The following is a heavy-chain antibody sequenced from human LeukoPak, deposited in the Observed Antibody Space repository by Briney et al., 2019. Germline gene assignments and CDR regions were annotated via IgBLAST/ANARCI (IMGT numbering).Heavy chain of an antibody. Sequence: ASVKVSCKASGYTFTGYYMHWVRQAPGQGLEWMGWINPNSGGTNYAQKFQGRVTMTRDTSISTAYMELSRLRSDDTAVYYCARDHQFGGVIVSGYYGMDVWGQGTTVTVSS. V-gene: IGHV1-2*02. CDR3: ARDHQFGGVIVSGYYGMDV. CDR1: GYTFTGYY. D-gene: IGHD3-16*02. J-gene: IGHJ6*02. CDR2: INPNSGGT.